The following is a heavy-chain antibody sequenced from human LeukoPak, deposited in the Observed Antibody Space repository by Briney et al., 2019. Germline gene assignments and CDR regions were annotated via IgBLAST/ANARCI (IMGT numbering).Heavy chain of an antibody. V-gene: IGHV1-2*02. D-gene: IGHD5-18*01. CDR1: GYTFTGYY. CDR3: ARFLNGYGYLY. J-gene: IGHJ4*02. Sequence: ASVKVSCKAFGYTFTGYYIHWVRQAPGQGLEWMGWINPKSGGTNYAQKFQGRVTMTRDTSITTVYMELSGLTSDDTAVYYCARFLNGYGYLYWGQGTQVTVSS. CDR2: INPKSGGT.